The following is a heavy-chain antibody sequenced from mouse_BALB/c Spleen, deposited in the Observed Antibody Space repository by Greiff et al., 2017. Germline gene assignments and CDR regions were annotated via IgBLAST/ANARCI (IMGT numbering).Heavy chain of an antibody. D-gene: IGHD1-1*01. CDR2: ISSGGSYT. CDR1: GFTFSSYG. Sequence: EVMLVESGGDLVKPGGSLKLSCAASGFTFSSYGMSWVRQTPDKRLEWVATISSGGSYTYYPDSVKGRFTISRDNAKNTLYLQMSSLKSEDTAMYYCARQNYYGSSPHAMDYWGQGTSVTVSS. J-gene: IGHJ4*01. V-gene: IGHV5-6*01. CDR3: ARQNYYGSSPHAMDY.